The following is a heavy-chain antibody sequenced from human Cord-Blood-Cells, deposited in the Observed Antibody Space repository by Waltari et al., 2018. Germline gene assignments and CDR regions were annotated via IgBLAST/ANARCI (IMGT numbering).Heavy chain of an antibody. V-gene: IGHV1-46*01. J-gene: IGHJ4*02. D-gene: IGHD3-3*01. CDR2: INPSGGST. CDR1: GYTFTSYY. Sequence: QVQLVQSGAEVKKPGASVKVSCKASGYTFTSYYMHWVRQAPGQGLEWMGIINPSGGSTSYAQKFQGRVTMTRDTSTSTVYMALSSLRSEDTAVYYCARAHRYLRFLEWLYYFDYWGQGTLVTVSS. CDR3: ARAHRYLRFLEWLYYFDY.